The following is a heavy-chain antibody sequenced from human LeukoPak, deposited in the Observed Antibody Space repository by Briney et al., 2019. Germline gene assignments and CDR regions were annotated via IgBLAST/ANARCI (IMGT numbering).Heavy chain of an antibody. CDR3: ARTPPGMVRGVSYYYYYGMDV. CDR1: GYTFTSYD. Sequence: ASVTVSCKASGYTFTSYDINWVRQATGQGLEWMGWMNPNSGNTGYAQKFQGRVTMTRNTSISTAYMELSSLRSEDTAVYYCARTPPGMVRGVSYYYYYGMDVWGQGTTVTVSS. CDR2: MNPNSGNT. D-gene: IGHD3-10*01. J-gene: IGHJ6*02. V-gene: IGHV1-8*01.